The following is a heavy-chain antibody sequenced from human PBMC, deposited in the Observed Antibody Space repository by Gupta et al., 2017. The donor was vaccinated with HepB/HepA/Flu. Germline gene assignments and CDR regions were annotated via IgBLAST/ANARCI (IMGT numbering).Heavy chain of an antibody. CDR2: IKQDGSEK. Sequence: EVQLVESGGGLVQPGGSLRLSFAASPLFFWNHWLPWVLQAPGKGLEWVANIKQDGSEKYYVDSVKGRFTISRDNAKNSLYLQMNSLRAEDTAVYYCARGSGYSSGWILDYWGQGTLVTVSS. V-gene: IGHV3-7*01. J-gene: IGHJ4*02. D-gene: IGHD6-19*01. CDR3: ARGSGYSSGWILDY. CDR1: PLFFWNHW.